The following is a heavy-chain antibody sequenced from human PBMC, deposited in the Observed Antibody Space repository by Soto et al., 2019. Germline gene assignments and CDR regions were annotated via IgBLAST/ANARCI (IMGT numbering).Heavy chain of an antibody. J-gene: IGHJ3*02. Sequence: PSETLSLSCTVSGGSISSYYLSWIRQPAGKGLEWIARIYTSGSTNYDPSLKSRVTMSVDTSKNQFYLKLSSVSAADTAVYYCARDRYRTNGVCHGGDAFDNWGQGTMVTVSS. CDR1: GGSISSYY. D-gene: IGHD2-8*01. CDR2: IYTSGST. V-gene: IGHV4-4*07. CDR3: ARDRYRTNGVCHGGDAFDN.